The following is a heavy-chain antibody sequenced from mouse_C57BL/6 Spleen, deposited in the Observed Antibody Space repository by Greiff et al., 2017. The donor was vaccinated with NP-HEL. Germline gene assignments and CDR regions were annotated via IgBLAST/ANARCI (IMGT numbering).Heavy chain of an antibody. D-gene: IGHD3-2*02. V-gene: IGHV5-16*01. CDR3: ARAQDSSGYGYYAMDY. J-gene: IGHJ4*01. CDR1: GFTFSDYY. Sequence: EVKVVESEGGLVQPGSSMKLSCTASGFTFSDYYMAWVRQVPGKGLEWVANINYDGSSTYYLDSLKSRFIISRDNAKNILYLQMSSLKSEDTATYYCARAQDSSGYGYYAMDYWGQGTSVTVSS. CDR2: INYDGSST.